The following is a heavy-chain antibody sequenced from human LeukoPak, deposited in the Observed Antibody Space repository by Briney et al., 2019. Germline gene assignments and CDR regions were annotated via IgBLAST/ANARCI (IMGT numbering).Heavy chain of an antibody. D-gene: IGHD3-22*01. CDR2: INPNSGGT. J-gene: IGHJ1*01. Sequence: ASVKVSCKASGYTFTGYYMHWVRQAPGQGLEWMGRINPNSGGTNYAQKFQGRGTMTRDTSISTAYMELSRLRSDDTAVYYCARDRGYYYDSSGYCEDCHAEYFQPWGQGTLVTVSS. CDR1: GYTFTGYY. CDR3: ARDRGYYYDSSGYCEDCHAEYFQP. V-gene: IGHV1-2*06.